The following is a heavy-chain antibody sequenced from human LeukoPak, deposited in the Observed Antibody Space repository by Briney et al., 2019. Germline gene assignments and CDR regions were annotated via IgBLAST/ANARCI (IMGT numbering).Heavy chain of an antibody. J-gene: IGHJ6*04. Sequence: GGSLRLSCAASGFTFSSYSMNWVRQAPGKGLEWVSYISSSGSTIYYAGSVKGRFTISRDDAKNSLYLQMNSLRAEDTAVYYCAELGITMIGGVWGKGTTVTISS. CDR1: GFTFSSYS. V-gene: IGHV3-48*04. CDR3: AELGITMIGGV. CDR2: ISSSGSTI. D-gene: IGHD3-10*02.